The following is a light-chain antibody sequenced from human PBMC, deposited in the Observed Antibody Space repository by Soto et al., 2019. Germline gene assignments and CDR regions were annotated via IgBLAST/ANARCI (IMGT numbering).Light chain of an antibody. Sequence: ETVMTQSPATLSMSPGERATLSCRASQNVTTDLAWYQQKPGQAPSLLIFDASTRATGVPARFSGSGSRTEFTLTISSLQSEDFAVYYCQQYNNWPRVSFGQGTKVEIK. CDR3: QQYNNWPRVS. CDR1: QNVTTD. CDR2: DAS. J-gene: IGKJ1*01. V-gene: IGKV3-15*01.